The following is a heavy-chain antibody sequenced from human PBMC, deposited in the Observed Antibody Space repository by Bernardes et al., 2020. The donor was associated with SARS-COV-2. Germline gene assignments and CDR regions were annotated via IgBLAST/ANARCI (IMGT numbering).Heavy chain of an antibody. CDR1: GFTFSNYG. J-gene: IGHJ4*02. Sequence: GGSLRLSCAASGFTFSNYGMHWVRQAPGKGLEWVAHVWFYGSDIDYADSVKGRFTISRANSKNTLFLQMNNLRAEDTAVYYCARDLIDSWAYLYYWGQGTLVTVSS. CDR3: ARDLIDSWAYLYY. CDR2: VWFYGSDI. D-gene: IGHD6-13*01. V-gene: IGHV3-33*01.